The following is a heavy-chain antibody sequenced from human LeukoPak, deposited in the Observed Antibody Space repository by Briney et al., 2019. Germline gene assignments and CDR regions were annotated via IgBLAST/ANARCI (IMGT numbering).Heavy chain of an antibody. D-gene: IGHD2-15*01. J-gene: IGHJ5*02. CDR3: AKGAVAVVAMNWFDP. V-gene: IGHV3-53*01. CDR1: GFTVSSNS. CDR2: IFSST. Sequence: GGSLRLSCTVSGFTVSSNSMSWVRQAPGKGLEWVSFIFSSTHYSDSVKGRFTISRDNSKNTLYLQMNSLRADDTALYYCAKGAVAVVAMNWFDPWGQGTLVTVSS.